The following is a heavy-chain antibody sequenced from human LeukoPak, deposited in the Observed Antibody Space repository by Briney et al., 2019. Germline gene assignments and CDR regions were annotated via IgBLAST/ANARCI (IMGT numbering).Heavy chain of an antibody. Sequence: SVKVSCKASGGTFSSYAISWVRQAPGQGLEWMGRIISIFGTANYAQKFQGRVTITTDESTSTAYMELSSLRSEDTAVYYCATEAGSGSYYNVDFDYWGQGTLVTVSS. CDR2: IISIFGTA. D-gene: IGHD3-10*01. CDR1: GGTFSSYA. V-gene: IGHV1-69*05. J-gene: IGHJ4*02. CDR3: ATEAGSGSYYNVDFDY.